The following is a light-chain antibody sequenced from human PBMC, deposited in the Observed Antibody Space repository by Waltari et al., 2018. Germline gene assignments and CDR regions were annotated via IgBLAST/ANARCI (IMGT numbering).Light chain of an antibody. CDR1: TRDVGRYHY. J-gene: IGLJ2*01. CDR3: SSYTSIKTPYVV. V-gene: IGLV2-14*01. Sequence: QSALTQPASVSGSPGQSITISCTGTTRDVGRYHYVSCYQCHPGKAPELIIYEVTNRPSGVSDRFSGSKSGNTASLSISGLQPEDEADYYCSSYTSIKTPYVVFGGGTKVTVL. CDR2: EVT.